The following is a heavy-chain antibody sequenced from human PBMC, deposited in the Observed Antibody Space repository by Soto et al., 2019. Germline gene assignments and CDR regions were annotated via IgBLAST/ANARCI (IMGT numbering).Heavy chain of an antibody. CDR2: IYYTGST. CDR1: GGSISSYY. J-gene: IGHJ5*02. Sequence: QVQLQESGPGLVEPSETLSLTCTVSGGSISSYYWSWIRQPPGKGLEWIGYIYYTGSTNYNPSLKSRVTLSVNTSRNQFSLKLSSVTSADTAVYYCARSFGVSSWYSWFEPWGQGTLVTVSS. D-gene: IGHD6-13*01. CDR3: ARSFGVSSWYSWFEP. V-gene: IGHV4-59*01.